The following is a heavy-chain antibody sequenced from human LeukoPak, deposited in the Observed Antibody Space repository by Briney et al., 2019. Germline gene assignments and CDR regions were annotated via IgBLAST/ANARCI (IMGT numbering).Heavy chain of an antibody. CDR1: GGSISSSSYY. Sequence: SETLSLTCTVSGGSISSSSYYWGWIRQPPGKGLVWIGSIYYSGSTYYNPSLKSRVTISVDTSKNQFSLKLSSVTAADTAVYYCASMGIFDYWGQGTLVTVSS. CDR2: IYYSGST. V-gene: IGHV4-39*01. D-gene: IGHD6-13*01. J-gene: IGHJ4*02. CDR3: ASMGIFDY.